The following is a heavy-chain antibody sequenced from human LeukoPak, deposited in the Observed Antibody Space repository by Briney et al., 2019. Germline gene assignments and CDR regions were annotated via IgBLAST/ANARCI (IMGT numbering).Heavy chain of an antibody. Sequence: GGSLRLSCAASGFTFSSYSMNWVRQAPGKGLEWVSSISSSSSYIYYADSVKGRFTISRDNAKNSLYLQMNSLRAEDTAVYYCARASWSFGELSRRHYYYYYYMDVWGKGTTVTISS. V-gene: IGHV3-21*04. CDR2: ISSSSSYI. D-gene: IGHD3-10*01. CDR1: GFTFSSYS. J-gene: IGHJ6*03. CDR3: ARASWSFGELSRRHYYYYYYMDV.